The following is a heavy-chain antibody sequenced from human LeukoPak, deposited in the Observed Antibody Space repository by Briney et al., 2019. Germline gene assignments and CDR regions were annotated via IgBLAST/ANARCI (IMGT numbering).Heavy chain of an antibody. Sequence: GGSVKVSFKASGGTFSSYAISWVRQAPGQGLEWMGGIVPIFGTANYAQKFQGRVTITADESTSTAYMELSSLRSEDTAVYYCAREGFGDIDYWGQGTLVTVSS. CDR3: AREGFGDIDY. J-gene: IGHJ4*02. CDR2: IVPIFGTA. D-gene: IGHD3-16*01. CDR1: GGTFSSYA. V-gene: IGHV1-69*13.